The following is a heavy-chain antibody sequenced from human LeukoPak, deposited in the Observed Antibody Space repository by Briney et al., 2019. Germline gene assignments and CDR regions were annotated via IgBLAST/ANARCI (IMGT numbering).Heavy chain of an antibody. Sequence: ASVKVSCKASGFTLTSSAMQWVRQARGQRLEWIGWIVVGSGNTNYAQKFQERVTITRDMSTSTAYMELSSLRSEDTAVYYCAAGKAVAGYDYYYYGMDVWGQGTTVTVSS. CDR2: IVVGSGNT. CDR3: AAGKAVAGYDYYYYGMDV. J-gene: IGHJ6*02. V-gene: IGHV1-58*02. CDR1: GFTLTSSA. D-gene: IGHD6-19*01.